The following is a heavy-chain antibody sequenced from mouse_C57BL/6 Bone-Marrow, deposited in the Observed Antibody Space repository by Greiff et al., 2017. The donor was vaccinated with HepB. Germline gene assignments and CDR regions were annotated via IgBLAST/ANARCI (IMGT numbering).Heavy chain of an antibody. J-gene: IGHJ4*01. V-gene: IGHV5-6*01. CDR2: ISSGGSYT. D-gene: IGHD2-4*01. CDR3: ARQGDIYYDYDGYAMDY. CDR1: GFTFSSYG. Sequence: EVKLVESGGDLVKPGGSLKLSCAASGFTFSSYGMSWVRQTPDKRLEWVATISSGGSYTYYPDSVKGRFTISRDNAKNTLYLQMSSLKSEDTAMYYCARQGDIYYDYDGYAMDYWGQGTSVTVSS.